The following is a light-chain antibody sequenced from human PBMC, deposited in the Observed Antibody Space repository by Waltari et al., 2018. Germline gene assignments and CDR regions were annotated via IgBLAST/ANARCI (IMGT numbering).Light chain of an antibody. CDR3: CSYAGNYKFV. CDR2: DAV. V-gene: IGLV2-11*01. J-gene: IGLJ2*01. CDR1: NRDVGSDDS. Sequence: QSVLTQPRSVSGSPGPSVTISCTGTNRDVGSDDSVSWYQQNAGKAPKLVIYDAVRRPSGVPYRFSGSKYGATASLTISGLQAEDEADYYCCSYAGNYKFVFGGGTKVTVL.